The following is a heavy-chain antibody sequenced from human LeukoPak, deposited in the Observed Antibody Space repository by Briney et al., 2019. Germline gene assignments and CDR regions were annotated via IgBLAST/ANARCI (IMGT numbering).Heavy chain of an antibody. CDR3: ARQPDSWGSDY. CDR1: GYSFTTYW. Sequence: GESLQISCKGSGYSFTTYWIGWVRQMPGKGLEWMGIIYPGDSDTRYSPSFQGQVTISADRSISTAYLQWSSLKASDTAIYYCARQPDSWGSDYWGQGTLVTVSS. CDR2: IYPGDSDT. J-gene: IGHJ4*02. V-gene: IGHV5-51*01. D-gene: IGHD3-16*01.